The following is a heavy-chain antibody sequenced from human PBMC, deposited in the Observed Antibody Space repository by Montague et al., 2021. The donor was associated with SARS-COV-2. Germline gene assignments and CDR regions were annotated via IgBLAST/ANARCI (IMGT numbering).Heavy chain of an antibody. CDR2: IYNGGTT. D-gene: IGHD2-15*01. V-gene: IGHV4-39*01. CDR3: ATRTRYPQNDFGF. J-gene: IGHJ4*02. CDR1: GDSIRNSDYS. Sequence: SETLSLTCTVSGDSIRNSDYSWGWVRQPPGKGLEWIGNIYNGGTTFYNPSLKSRVTIFVDTSKNQFSLKLSSVTAADTAVYYCATRTRYPQNDFGFWGQGTLSTFS.